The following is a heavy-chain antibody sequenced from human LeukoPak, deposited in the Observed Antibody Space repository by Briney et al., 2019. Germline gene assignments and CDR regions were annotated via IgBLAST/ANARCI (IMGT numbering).Heavy chain of an antibody. CDR2: ISAYNGNT. Sequence: ASVKVSCKASGYTFTSYGISWVRQAPGQGLEWMGWISAYNGNTNYAQKLLGRVTMTTDTSTSTAYMELRSLRSDDTAVYYCARDLGILWFGEFPTNWFDPWGQGTLVTVSS. D-gene: IGHD3-10*01. CDR3: ARDLGILWFGEFPTNWFDP. CDR1: GYTFTSYG. J-gene: IGHJ5*02. V-gene: IGHV1-18*01.